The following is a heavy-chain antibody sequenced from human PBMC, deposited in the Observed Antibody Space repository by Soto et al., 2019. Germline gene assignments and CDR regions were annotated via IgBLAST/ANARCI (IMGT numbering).Heavy chain of an antibody. CDR2: IYHSGST. V-gene: IGHV4-38-2*01. CDR3: ANVHSGSYYVAFDY. Sequence: SETLSLTCAVSGYSISSGYYWGWIRQPPGKGLEWIGSIYHSGSTYYNPSLKSRVTISVDTSKNRVSLKLSSVTAADTAVYYCANVHSGSYYVAFDYWGQGTLVTVSS. D-gene: IGHD1-26*01. CDR1: GYSISSGYY. J-gene: IGHJ4*02.